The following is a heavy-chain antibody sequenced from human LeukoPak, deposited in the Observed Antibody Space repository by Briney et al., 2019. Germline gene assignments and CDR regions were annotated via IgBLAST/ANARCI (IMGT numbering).Heavy chain of an antibody. CDR3: ARLGIAAAGAEYYFDY. CDR2: ILYDGSNK. V-gene: IGHV3-33*01. CDR1: GFTFSSYG. D-gene: IGHD6-13*01. Sequence: PGGSLRLSCTASGFTFSSYGMHWVRQAPGKGLEWVAVILYDGSNKYYADSVKGRFTISRDNSKNTLYLQMNSLRAEDTAVYYCARLGIAAAGAEYYFDYWGQGTLVTVSS. J-gene: IGHJ4*02.